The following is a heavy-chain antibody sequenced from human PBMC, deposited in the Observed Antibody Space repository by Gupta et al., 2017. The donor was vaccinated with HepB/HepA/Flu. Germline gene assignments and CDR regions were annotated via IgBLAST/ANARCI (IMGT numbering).Heavy chain of an antibody. CDR1: GGSFSGYY. V-gene: IGHV4-34*01. Sequence: VQLQQWGAGRLKPSETLSLTSAVYGGSFSGYYLRWIRQPPGKGLELIREINHSGSTNYNPSLKSRVTISVDTSKNQLSLKLSSVTAEDTAVYYCARGRSGYSSSWRYYYYMDVWGKGTTVTVSS. CDR2: INHSGST. CDR3: ARGRSGYSSSWRYYYYMDV. D-gene: IGHD6-13*01. J-gene: IGHJ6*03.